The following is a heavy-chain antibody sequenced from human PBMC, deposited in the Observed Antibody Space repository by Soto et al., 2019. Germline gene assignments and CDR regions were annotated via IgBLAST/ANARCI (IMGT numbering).Heavy chain of an antibody. J-gene: IGHJ4*02. CDR1: GYTFSDSA. V-gene: IGHV3-73*02. D-gene: IGHD1-26*01. CDR3: ARLWSERETNFDY. Sequence: EVQLVESGGGLVQPGGSLKLSCAASGYTFSDSAMHWVRQASGKGLEWVGRIRSKANNYATVYGASVRGRFTISRDDSKTTAYLQMSSLKPEDTAVYYCARLWSERETNFDYWGKGTLVSVSS. CDR2: IRSKANNYAT.